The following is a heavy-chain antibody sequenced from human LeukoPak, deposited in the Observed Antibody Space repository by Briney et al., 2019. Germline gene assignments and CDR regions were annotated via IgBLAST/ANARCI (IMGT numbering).Heavy chain of an antibody. CDR3: AKTFAGGSFDY. J-gene: IGHJ4*02. D-gene: IGHD3-10*01. CDR2: ISGSGSRT. CDR1: GFTSSSYL. V-gene: IGHV3-23*01. Sequence: GGSLRLSCTASGFTSSSYLMSWVRQAPGKGLEWVSTISGSGSRTYYADSVKGRFTISRDNSENTLYLQLNSLRAEDTALYYCAKTFAGGSFDYWGQGNLVTVSS.